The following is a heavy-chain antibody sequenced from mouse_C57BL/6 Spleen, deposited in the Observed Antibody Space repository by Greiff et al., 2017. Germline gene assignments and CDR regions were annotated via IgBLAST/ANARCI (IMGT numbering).Heavy chain of an antibody. V-gene: IGHV1-69*01. CDR3: ARRAITTVVATHY. D-gene: IGHD1-1*01. CDR2: IDPSDSYT. J-gene: IGHJ2*01. CDR1: GYTFTSYW. Sequence: VQLQQPGAELVMPGASVKLSCKASGYTFTSYWMHWVKQRPGQGLEWIGEIDPSDSYTNYNQKFKGKSTLTVDKSSSTAYMQLSSLTSEDSAVYYCARRAITTVVATHYCGQGTPLTVSS.